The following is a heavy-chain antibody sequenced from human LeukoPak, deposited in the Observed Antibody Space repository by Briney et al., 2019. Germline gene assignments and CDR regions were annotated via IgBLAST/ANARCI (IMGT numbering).Heavy chain of an antibody. CDR2: INHSGST. CDR3: ARGRLRYYYDSSGYYSDAFDI. J-gene: IGHJ3*02. D-gene: IGHD3-22*01. Sequence: SETLSLTCAVYGGSFSGYYWSWIRQPPGKGLEWIGEINHSGSTNYNPSLKSRVTISVDTSKNQFSLKLSSVTAADTAAYYCARGRLRYYYDSSGYYSDAFDIWGQGTMVTVSS. CDR1: GGSFSGYY. V-gene: IGHV4-34*01.